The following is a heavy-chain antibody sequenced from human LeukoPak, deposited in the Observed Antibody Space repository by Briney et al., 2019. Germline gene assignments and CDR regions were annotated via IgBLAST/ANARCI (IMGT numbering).Heavy chain of an antibody. V-gene: IGHV1-8*01. D-gene: IGHD6-13*01. J-gene: IGHJ6*03. Sequence: ASVKVSCKASGYTFTSYDINWVRQATGQGVEWMRSMNPNSGNTGYAQKFQSRVTMTRNTSISTAYMELRSLRSEDTAVYYCARDDKAAAGLYYYYYYYMDVWGKGTTVTVSS. CDR3: ARDDKAAAGLYYYYYYYMDV. CDR1: GYTFTSYD. CDR2: MNPNSGNT.